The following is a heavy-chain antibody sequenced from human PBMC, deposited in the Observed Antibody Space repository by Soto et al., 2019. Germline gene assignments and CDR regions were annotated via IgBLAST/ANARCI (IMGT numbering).Heavy chain of an antibody. V-gene: IGHV1-69*01. CDR1: GGTFSSYA. Sequence: QVQLVQSGAEVQKPGSSVKVSCKASGGTFSSYAISWVRQAPGQGLEWMGGIIPIFGTANYAQKFQGRVTITADESTSTAYMELSSLRSEDTAVYYCASPAYDFWSGYQYYFDYWGQGTLVTVSS. J-gene: IGHJ4*02. CDR2: IIPIFGTA. D-gene: IGHD3-3*01. CDR3: ASPAYDFWSGYQYYFDY.